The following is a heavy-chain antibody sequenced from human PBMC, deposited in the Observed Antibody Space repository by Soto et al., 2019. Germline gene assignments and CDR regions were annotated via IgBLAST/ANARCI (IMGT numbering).Heavy chain of an antibody. J-gene: IGHJ4*02. CDR1: GDSVSSNSAA. CDR3: ASESRTQHDFGLDC. V-gene: IGHV6-1*01. D-gene: IGHD3-9*01. CDR2: TYYRSKWYN. Sequence: PSQTLSLTCAISGDSVSSNSAAWNWIRQSPSRGLEWLGRTYYRSKWYNNYAVSVKSRITINPDTSKNQFSLQLNSVTPEDTAVYSCASESRTQHDFGLDCRGQGTLVTVSS.